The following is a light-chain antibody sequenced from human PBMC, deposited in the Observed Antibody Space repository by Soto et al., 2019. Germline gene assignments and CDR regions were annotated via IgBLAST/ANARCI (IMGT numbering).Light chain of an antibody. CDR1: SSNIGSNY. V-gene: IGLV1-47*02. Sequence: QSALTQPPSASGTPGQRVTISCSGSSSNIGSNYVYWYQQLPGTAPKLLIYSNNQRPSGVPDRFSGSKSGTSASLAISGLRSEDEADYYCAAWHDSLSALVFGGGTKLTVL. J-gene: IGLJ2*01. CDR2: SNN. CDR3: AAWHDSLSALV.